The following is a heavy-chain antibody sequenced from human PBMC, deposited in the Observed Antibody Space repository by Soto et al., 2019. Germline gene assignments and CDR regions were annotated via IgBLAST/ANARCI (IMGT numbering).Heavy chain of an antibody. CDR1: GGSISSVDYY. V-gene: IGHV4-31*03. Sequence: QVQLQESGQGLVRPSQTLSLTCTVSGGSISSVDYYWNWIRQLPGKGLEWIEYIYHTGSTYYNPSLKSRLLILVDTSKNQFSLRLTALTAADTAVYYCAREQVPTLDYYGMDVWGQGTTVTVSS. CDR3: AREQVPTLDYYGMDV. CDR2: IYHTGST. J-gene: IGHJ6*02.